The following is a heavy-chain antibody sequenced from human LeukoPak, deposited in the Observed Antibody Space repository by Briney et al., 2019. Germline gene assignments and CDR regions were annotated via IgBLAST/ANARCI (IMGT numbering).Heavy chain of an antibody. CDR2: IYTSGSA. CDR3: ARQYGGNSKSFDSNAFDI. CDR1: GDSISVYY. D-gene: IGHD4-23*01. J-gene: IGHJ3*02. V-gene: IGHV4-4*07. Sequence: SETLSLTCTVSGDSISVYYWTWIRQPAGKGLEWIGRIYTSGSANYNPSLKSRVTMSVDTSKNQFSLKLSSVTAADTAVYYCARQYGGNSKSFDSNAFDIWGQGTMVTVSS.